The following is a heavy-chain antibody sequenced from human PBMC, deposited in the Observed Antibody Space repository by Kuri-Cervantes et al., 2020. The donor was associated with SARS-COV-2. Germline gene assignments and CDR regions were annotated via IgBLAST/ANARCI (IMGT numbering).Heavy chain of an antibody. J-gene: IGHJ2*01. Sequence: ASVKVSCKASGYTFTGYYMHWVRQAPGQGLEWMGIINPSGGTASYAQKFQGRVTMTRDTSTSTVYMELSSLRSEDTAVYYCARDQGKTATSPYWYFDLWGRGTLVTVSS. CDR2: INPSGGTA. V-gene: IGHV1-46*01. D-gene: IGHD1-14*01. CDR1: GYTFTGYY. CDR3: ARDQGKTATSPYWYFDL.